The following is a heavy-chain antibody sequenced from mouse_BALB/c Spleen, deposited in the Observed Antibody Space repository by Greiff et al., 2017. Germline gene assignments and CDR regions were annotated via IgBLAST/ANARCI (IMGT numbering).Heavy chain of an antibody. D-gene: IGHD1-1*01. CDR3: AIPYYYGSSSFAY. V-gene: IGHV1-7*01. J-gene: IGHJ3*01. CDR2: INPSTGYT. CDR1: GYTFTSYW. Sequence: VQLQQSGAELAKPGASVKMSCTASGYTFTSYWMHWVKQRPGQGLEWIGYINPSTGYTEYNQKFKDKATLTADKSSSTAYMQLSSLTSEDSAVYYCAIPYYYGSSSFAYWGQGTLVTVSA.